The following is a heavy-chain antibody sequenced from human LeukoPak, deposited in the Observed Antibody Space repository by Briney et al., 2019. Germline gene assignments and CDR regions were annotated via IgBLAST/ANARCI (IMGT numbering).Heavy chain of an antibody. CDR1: GFTFSSYS. CDR3: ARALYYYDSSGYHATYGMDV. CDR2: ISSSSYI. Sequence: GGSLRLSCAASGFTFSSYSMNWVRQAPGKGLEWVSSISSSSYIYYADSVKGRFTISRDNAKNSLYLQMNSLRAEDTAVYYCARALYYYDSSGYHATYGMDVWGQGTTVTVSS. D-gene: IGHD3-22*01. J-gene: IGHJ6*02. V-gene: IGHV3-21*01.